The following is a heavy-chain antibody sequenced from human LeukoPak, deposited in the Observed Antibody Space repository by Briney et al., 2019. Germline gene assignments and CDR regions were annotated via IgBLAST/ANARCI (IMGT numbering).Heavy chain of an antibody. J-gene: IGHJ4*02. CDR2: FYYSGST. D-gene: IGHD1-26*01. Sequence: SETLSLTCTVSGDSISSYYWSWIRQPPGKGLEWIGCFYYSGSTNYNPSLKSRVTISVDTSKNQFSLKLSSVTAADTAVYYCARDVVGGGTFDYWGQGTLVTVSS. CDR1: GDSISSYY. V-gene: IGHV4-59*01. CDR3: ARDVVGGGTFDY.